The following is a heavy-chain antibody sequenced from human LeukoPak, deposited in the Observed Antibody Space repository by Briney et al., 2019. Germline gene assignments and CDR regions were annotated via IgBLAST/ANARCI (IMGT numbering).Heavy chain of an antibody. CDR1: GFTFSNYW. D-gene: IGHD3-16*01. CDR2: VNPDGSSI. CDR3: ARGGSYGDY. Sequence: GGSLRLSCAASGFTFSNYWMHWVRQVPEKGLVWVSRVNPDGSSITYANSVKGRFTSSRDNAKNTLYLQMNRLRVEDTAAYYCARGGSYGDYWGQGILVTVSS. V-gene: IGHV3-74*01. J-gene: IGHJ4*02.